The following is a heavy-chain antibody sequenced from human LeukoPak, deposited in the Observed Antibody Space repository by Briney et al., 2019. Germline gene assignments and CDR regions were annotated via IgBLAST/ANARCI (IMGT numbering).Heavy chain of an antibody. CDR1: GFTFSSYA. V-gene: IGHV3-23*01. Sequence: GGSLRLSCAASGFTFSSYAVSWVRQAPGKGLEWVSAISGSGGSTYYADSVKGRFTISRDNSKNTLYLQMNSLRAEDTAVYYCAKDWYWEPGAGQSYYYYGMDVWGKGTTVTVSS. D-gene: IGHD1-14*01. CDR3: AKDWYWEPGAGQSYYYYGMDV. CDR2: ISGSGGST. J-gene: IGHJ6*04.